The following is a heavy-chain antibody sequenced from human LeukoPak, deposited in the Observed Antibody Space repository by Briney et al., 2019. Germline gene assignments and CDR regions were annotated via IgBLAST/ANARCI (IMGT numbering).Heavy chain of an antibody. D-gene: IGHD3-3*01. Sequence: ASVTVSCKASGGTFSSYAISWVGQAPGQGVEGMGGIIPFLGAANYAQKLQGRGTRTTDESTSTAYMEMISLRSADTAVYYCAREGGDFWSGFLYYYMDVWGKGTTVTVSS. CDR3: AREGGDFWSGFLYYYMDV. CDR1: GGTFSSYA. J-gene: IGHJ6*03. V-gene: IGHV1-69*05. CDR2: IIPFLGAA.